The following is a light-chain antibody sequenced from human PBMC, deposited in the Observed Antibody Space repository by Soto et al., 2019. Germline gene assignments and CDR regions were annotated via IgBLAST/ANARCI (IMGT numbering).Light chain of an antibody. Sequence: AIRMTQSPSSLSASTGDRVTITCRASQGISSYLAWYQQKPGKAPTLLIYAASNLQSGVPSRFRGSRSGTEFTLTVSSLQPEDFATYYCQQSYSNPRTFGQGTKVDIK. CDR2: AAS. V-gene: IGKV1-8*01. CDR1: QGISSY. CDR3: QQSYSNPRT. J-gene: IGKJ1*01.